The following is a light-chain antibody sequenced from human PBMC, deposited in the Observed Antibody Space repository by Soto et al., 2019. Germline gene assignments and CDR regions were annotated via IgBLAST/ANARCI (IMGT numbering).Light chain of an antibody. Sequence: QSVLTQPPSVSAAPGQKVTVSCSGSSSNIGNNYVSWYQQLPGTAPKLLIYENNKRPPGIPDRFSGSKSGTSASLGITGLQTGDEADYYCGTWDSSLRAWLVGGGTKLTVL. CDR3: GTWDSSLRAWL. CDR2: ENN. J-gene: IGLJ3*02. CDR1: SSNIGNNY. V-gene: IGLV1-51*02.